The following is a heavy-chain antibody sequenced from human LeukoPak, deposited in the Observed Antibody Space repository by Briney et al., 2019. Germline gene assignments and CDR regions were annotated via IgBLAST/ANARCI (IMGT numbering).Heavy chain of an antibody. Sequence: SETLSLTCTVSGGSISSSSYYWGWIRQPPGKGLKWIGSIYYSGSTYYNPSLKNRVTISVDTPKNQFSLKLSSVTAADTAVYYCARYNYDFWSGYSKWFDPWGQGTLVTVSS. CDR1: GGSISSSSYY. D-gene: IGHD3-3*01. J-gene: IGHJ5*02. CDR3: ARYNYDFWSGYSKWFDP. V-gene: IGHV4-39*07. CDR2: IYYSGST.